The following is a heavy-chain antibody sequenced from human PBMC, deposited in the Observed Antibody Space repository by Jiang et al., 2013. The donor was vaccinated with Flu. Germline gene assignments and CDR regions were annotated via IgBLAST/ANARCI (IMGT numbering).Heavy chain of an antibody. D-gene: IGHD3-22*01. CDR3: ARLRDSSGFDAFDI. V-gene: IGHV5-51*01. Sequence: EWMGIIYPSDSNTRYSPSFQGQVTISADKSISTAYLQWSSLKASDTAMYYCARLRDSSGFDAFDIWGQGTMVTVSS. CDR2: IYPSDSNT. J-gene: IGHJ3*02.